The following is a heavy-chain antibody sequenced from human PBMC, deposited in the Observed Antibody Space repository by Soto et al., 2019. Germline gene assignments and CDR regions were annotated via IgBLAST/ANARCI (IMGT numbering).Heavy chain of an antibody. J-gene: IGHJ5*02. CDR1: GGSFSGYY. V-gene: IGHV4-34*01. Sequence: PSETLSLTCAFYGGSFSGYYWSWIRQPPRKGLEWIGEIAHSGSTNYNPSLKSRVTISLDTSKNQFSLKLSSVTAADTAVYYCAREKTYYEILTGHYWFDPWGQGTLVTVSS. D-gene: IGHD3-9*01. CDR2: IAHSGST. CDR3: AREKTYYEILTGHYWFDP.